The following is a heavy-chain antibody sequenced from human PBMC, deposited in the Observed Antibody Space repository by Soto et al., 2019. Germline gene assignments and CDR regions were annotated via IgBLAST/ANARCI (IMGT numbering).Heavy chain of an antibody. Sequence: SVKVSCKASGGTFSSYAISWVRQAPGQGLEWMGGIIPIFGTANYAQKFQGRVTITADESTSTAYMELSSLRSEDTAVYYCARDDVDTAMEVWHYYGMDVWGQGTTVTVSS. V-gene: IGHV1-69*13. CDR3: ARDDVDTAMEVWHYYGMDV. CDR2: IIPIFGTA. CDR1: GGTFSSYA. D-gene: IGHD5-18*01. J-gene: IGHJ6*02.